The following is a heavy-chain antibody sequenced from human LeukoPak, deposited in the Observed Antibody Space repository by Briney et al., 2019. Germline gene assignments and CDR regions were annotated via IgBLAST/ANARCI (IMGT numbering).Heavy chain of an antibody. V-gene: IGHV3-9*01. D-gene: IGHD3-22*01. J-gene: IGHJ4*02. CDR3: AKDEYYYDSSGPFDY. CDR2: ISWNSGSI. Sequence: PGRPLRLSCAASGFTFDDYAMHWVRQAPGKGLEWVSSISWNSGSIGYADSVKGRFTISRDNSKNYLYLQMNSLRAEDTAVYYCAKDEYYYDSSGPFDYWGQGTLVTVSS. CDR1: GFTFDDYA.